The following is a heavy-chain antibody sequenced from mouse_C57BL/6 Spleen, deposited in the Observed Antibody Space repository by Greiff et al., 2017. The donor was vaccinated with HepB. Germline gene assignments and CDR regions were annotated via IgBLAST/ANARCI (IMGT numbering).Heavy chain of an antibody. V-gene: IGHV1-82*01. J-gene: IGHJ2*01. Sequence: QVQLQQSGPELVKPGASVKISCKASGYAFSSSWMNWVKQRPGKGLEWIGRIYPGDGDTNYNGKFKGKATLTADKSSSTAYMQLSSLTSEDSAVYFCARDSSGYPHYFDYWGQGTTLTVSS. D-gene: IGHD3-2*02. CDR2: IYPGDGDT. CDR1: GYAFSSSW. CDR3: ARDSSGYPHYFDY.